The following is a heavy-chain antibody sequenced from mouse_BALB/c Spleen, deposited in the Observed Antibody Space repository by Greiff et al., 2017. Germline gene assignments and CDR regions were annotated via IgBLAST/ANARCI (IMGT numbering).Heavy chain of an antibody. Sequence: QVQLKQSGAELARPGASVKLSCKASGYTFTSYWMQWVKQRPGQGLEWIGAIYPGDGDTRYTQKFKGKATLTADKSSSTAYMQLSSLASEDSAVYYCARFGPYAMDYWGQGTSVTVSS. CDR3: ARFGPYAMDY. V-gene: IGHV1-87*01. J-gene: IGHJ4*01. CDR2: IYPGDGDT. CDR1: GYTFTSYW.